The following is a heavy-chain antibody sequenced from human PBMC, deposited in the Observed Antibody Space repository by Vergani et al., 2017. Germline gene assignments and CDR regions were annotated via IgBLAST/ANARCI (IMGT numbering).Heavy chain of an antibody. Sequence: QVQLQESGPGLVKPSETLSLTCTVSNDSVSNSFYYWGWIRQTPGKGLEWIGSIYYSGSTLYNPSLKSRVTMSVDTSKKQLSLKLMSVTAADTAVFYWARETGRYGGYLDYWGQGTLVTVSS. D-gene: IGHD4/OR15-4a*01. CDR1: NDSVSNSFYY. CDR2: IYYSGST. J-gene: IGHJ4*02. CDR3: ARETGRYGGYLDY. V-gene: IGHV4-39*02.